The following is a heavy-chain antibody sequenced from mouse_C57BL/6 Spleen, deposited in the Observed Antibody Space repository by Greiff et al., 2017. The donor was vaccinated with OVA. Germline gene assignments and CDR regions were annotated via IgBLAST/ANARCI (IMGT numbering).Heavy chain of an antibody. D-gene: IGHD3-1*01. CDR1: GFTFSSYT. J-gene: IGHJ3*01. CDR2: ISGGGGNT. CDR3: ARLSSAAWFAY. Sequence: EVKLMESGGGLVKPGGSLKLSCAASGFTFSSYTMSWVRQTPEKRLEWVATISGGGGNTYYPDSVKGRFTISRDNAKNTLYLQMSRLRSEDTALYYCARLSSAAWFAYWGQGTLVTVSA. V-gene: IGHV5-9*01.